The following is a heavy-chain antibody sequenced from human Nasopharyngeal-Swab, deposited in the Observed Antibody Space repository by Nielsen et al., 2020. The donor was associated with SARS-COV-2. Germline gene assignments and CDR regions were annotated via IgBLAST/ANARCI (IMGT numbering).Heavy chain of an antibody. Sequence: ASVKVSCKASGYTFTGYYMHWVRQAPGQGLEWMGRINPNSGGTNYAQKFQGRVTVTRDTSISTAYMELSRLRSDDTAVYYCAGLSAGDAFDIWGQGTMVTVSS. J-gene: IGHJ3*02. CDR2: INPNSGGT. CDR3: AGLSAGDAFDI. V-gene: IGHV1-2*06. CDR1: GYTFTGYY.